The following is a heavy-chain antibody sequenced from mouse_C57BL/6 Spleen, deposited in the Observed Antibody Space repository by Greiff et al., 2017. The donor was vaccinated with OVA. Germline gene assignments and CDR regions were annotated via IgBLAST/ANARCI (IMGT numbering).Heavy chain of an antibody. CDR1: GFNIKDYY. V-gene: IGHV14-2*01. CDR3: ASHYGNFY. J-gene: IGHJ3*01. CDR2: IDPEDDET. Sequence: VQLQQSGAELVKPGASVKLSCTASGFNIKDYYMHWVKQRTEQGLEWIGRIDPEDDETKYAPKFQGKATITADTSSNTAYLQLSSLTSEDTAVYYCASHYGNFYWGQGTLVTVSA. D-gene: IGHD2-1*01.